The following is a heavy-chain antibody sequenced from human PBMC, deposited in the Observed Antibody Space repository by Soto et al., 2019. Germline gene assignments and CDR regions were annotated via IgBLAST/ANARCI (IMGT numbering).Heavy chain of an antibody. CDR2: IIPILGIA. Sequence: SVKVSCKASGGTFSSYTISWVRQAPGQGLEWKGRIIPILGIANYAQKFQCRVTITADKSTSTAYMELSSLRSEDTAVYYCARDRITSWYFDLWGRGTLVTVSS. CDR3: ARDRITSWYFDL. J-gene: IGHJ2*01. V-gene: IGHV1-69*04. CDR1: GGTFSSYT. D-gene: IGHD1-20*01.